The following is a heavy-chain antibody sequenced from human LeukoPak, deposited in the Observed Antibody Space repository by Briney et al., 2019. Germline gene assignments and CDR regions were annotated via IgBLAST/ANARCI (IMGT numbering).Heavy chain of an antibody. CDR3: ARGYVGHVDY. CDR2: IYHSGTT. V-gene: IGHV4-38-2*02. Sequence: PSETLSLTCTVSGYSISSGNYWGWIRQSPGKGLEWIGNIYHSGTTYYNPSLKSRVTISVDTSKNQFSLKLSSVTAADTAVYYCARGYVGHVDYWGQGTLVTVSS. J-gene: IGHJ4*02. CDR1: GYSISSGNY. D-gene: IGHD4-23*01.